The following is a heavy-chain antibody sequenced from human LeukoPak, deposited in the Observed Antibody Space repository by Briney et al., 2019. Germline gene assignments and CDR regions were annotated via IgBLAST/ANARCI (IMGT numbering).Heavy chain of an antibody. V-gene: IGHV3-7*01. CDR1: GITFSNYY. CDR2: INKDGSQK. Sequence: GGSLRLSCGASGITFSNYYMTWVRQAPGKGLEWVANINKDGSQKHYVDSVRGRFTISRDDAKKSLYLEMNNLRADDTAVYYCARGGGYLVGYRGQGTLATVSS. J-gene: IGHJ4*02. CDR3: ARGGGYLVGY. D-gene: IGHD5-18*01.